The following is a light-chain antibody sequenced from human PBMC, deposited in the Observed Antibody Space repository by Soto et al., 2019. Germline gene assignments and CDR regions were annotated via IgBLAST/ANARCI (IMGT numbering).Light chain of an antibody. Sequence: IVLTQSPGILSLSPVERASLSCGASQSISSSFLAWYQQKPGQAPRLLIYGASSRATGIPDRFSGTGSETDFTLTISRLEPEDFAVYYCQQYDNSPITFGQGTRLEIK. J-gene: IGKJ5*01. V-gene: IGKV3-20*01. CDR1: QSISSSF. CDR3: QQYDNSPIT. CDR2: GAS.